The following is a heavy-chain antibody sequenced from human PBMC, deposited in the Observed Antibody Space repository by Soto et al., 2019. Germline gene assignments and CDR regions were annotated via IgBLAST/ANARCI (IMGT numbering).Heavy chain of an antibody. Sequence: GASVKVSCKASGGTFSSYAISWVRQAPGQGLEWMGGIIPIFGTANYAQKFQGRVTITADESTSTAYMELSSLRSEDTAVYYCASGFGELSAPVYYYGTDVWGHGTTVTVSS. CDR2: IIPIFGTA. CDR3: ASGFGELSAPVYYYGTDV. J-gene: IGHJ6*02. V-gene: IGHV1-69*13. CDR1: GGTFSSYA. D-gene: IGHD3-10*01.